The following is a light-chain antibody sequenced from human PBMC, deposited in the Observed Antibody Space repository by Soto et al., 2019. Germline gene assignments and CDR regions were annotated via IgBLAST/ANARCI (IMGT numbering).Light chain of an antibody. J-gene: IGKJ1*01. V-gene: IGKV1-39*01. CDR3: QQSYSTPRT. Sequence: DIQMTQSPSSLSASVGDRVTITCRASQSISSYLNWYQQKPGKAPKLLIYAASSLQSGFPSRFSGSGSGTDFPLTISSLQPEDFATYYCQQSYSTPRTFGQGTKVEIK. CDR2: AAS. CDR1: QSISSY.